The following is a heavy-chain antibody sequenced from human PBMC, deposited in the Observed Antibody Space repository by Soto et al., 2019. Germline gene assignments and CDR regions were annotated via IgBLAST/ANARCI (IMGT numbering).Heavy chain of an antibody. CDR3: ASEYGSGGSCYYDRINV. Sequence: QVQLVESGGGVVQPGRSLRLSCAASGFTFSSYGMHWVRQAPGKGLEWVAVIWYDGSNKYYADSVKGRFTISRDNSKNTLSLQMNRRRAEYTAVYYCASEYGSGGSCYYDRINVFGHWTTVTVSS. CDR1: GFTFSSYG. CDR2: IWYDGSNK. J-gene: IGHJ6*02. V-gene: IGHV3-33*01. D-gene: IGHD2-15*01.